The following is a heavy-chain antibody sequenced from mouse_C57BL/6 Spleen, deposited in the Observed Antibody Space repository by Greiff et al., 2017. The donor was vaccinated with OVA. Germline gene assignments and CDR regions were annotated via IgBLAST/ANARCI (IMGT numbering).Heavy chain of an antibody. CDR2: IYPGDGDT. J-gene: IGHJ2*01. D-gene: IGHD2-3*01. CDR3: ARRYDGYYDY. Sequence: QVQLQQSGPELVKPGASVKISCKASGYAFSSPWMNWVKQRPGKGLEWIGRIYPGDGDTNYNGKFKGKATLTADKSSSTAYMQLSSLTSEDSAVYFCARRYDGYYDYWGQGTTLTVSS. V-gene: IGHV1-82*01. CDR1: GYAFSSPW.